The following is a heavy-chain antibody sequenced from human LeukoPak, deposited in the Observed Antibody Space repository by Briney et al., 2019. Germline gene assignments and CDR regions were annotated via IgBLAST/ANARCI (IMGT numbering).Heavy chain of an antibody. CDR2: ITNSGGST. D-gene: IGHD5-12*01. CDR3: AKGPGGYVHYYYYMDV. Sequence: PPGGSLRLSCAASGFSFSSYAMSWVRQAPGKGLEWVSVITNSGGSTYYADSVKGRFTISRDSSKNTLYLQMNSLRAEDTAVYYCAKGPGGYVHYYYYMDVWGKGTTVTVSS. J-gene: IGHJ6*03. V-gene: IGHV3-23*01. CDR1: GFSFSSYA.